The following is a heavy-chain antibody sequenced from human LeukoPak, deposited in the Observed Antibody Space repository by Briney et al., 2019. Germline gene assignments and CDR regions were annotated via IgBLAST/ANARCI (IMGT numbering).Heavy chain of an antibody. D-gene: IGHD5-24*01. CDR1: GGSISSYY. J-gene: IGHJ4*02. CDR2: IYYSGST. Sequence: SETLSLTCTVSGGSISSYYWSWIRQPPGKGLEWIGYIYYSGSTNYNPSLKSRVTISVDTSKNQFSLKLSSVTAADTAVYYCAMTGDGYAIDYWGQGTLVTVSS. CDR3: AMTGDGYAIDY. V-gene: IGHV4-59*01.